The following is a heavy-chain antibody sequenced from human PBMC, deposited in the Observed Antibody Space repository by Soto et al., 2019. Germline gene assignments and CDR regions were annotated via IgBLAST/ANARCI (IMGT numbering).Heavy chain of an antibody. Sequence: ASVKVFCKASGYTFTYNFMHWVRQAPGQGLEWMGIINPSGGTTRAAQKFQDRVTMTRDTSTSTVYMELSSLRSEDTAVYYCARGPHIAVDHYKKYYFDYWGQGTLVTVSS. CDR3: ARGPHIAVDHYKKYYFDY. J-gene: IGHJ4*02. CDR1: GYTFTYNF. V-gene: IGHV1-46*01. CDR2: INPSGGTT. D-gene: IGHD2-15*01.